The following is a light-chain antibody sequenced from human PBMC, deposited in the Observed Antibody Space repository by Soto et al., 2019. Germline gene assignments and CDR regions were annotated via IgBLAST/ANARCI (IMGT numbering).Light chain of an antibody. CDR3: HSYDSSLSGWV. CDR1: SSNIGAGYD. CDR2: GNS. V-gene: IGLV1-40*01. J-gene: IGLJ3*02. Sequence: QSVLTQPPSVSGSPGQRVTISCTGSSSNIGAGYDVHWYQQLPGTAPKLLIYGNSNRPSGVPYRFSGSKSGTSASLAITGLRAADDAAYYCHSYDSSLSGWVFGGGTKLTVL.